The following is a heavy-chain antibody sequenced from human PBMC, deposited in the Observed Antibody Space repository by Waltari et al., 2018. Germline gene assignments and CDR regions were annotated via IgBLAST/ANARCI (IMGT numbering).Heavy chain of an antibody. D-gene: IGHD2-15*01. J-gene: IGHJ4*02. V-gene: IGHV5-10-1*03. CDR3: ARLPSDIVVVVAATGVDY. CDR1: GYSFTSYW. CDR2: IDPSDSYT. Sequence: EVQLVQSGAEVKKPGESLRISCKGSGYSFTSYWISWVRQMPGKGLEWMGRIDPSDSYTNYGPGCQGEGTISADKTISTAYLQWSSLKASDTAMYYCARLPSDIVVVVAATGVDYWGQGTLVTVSS.